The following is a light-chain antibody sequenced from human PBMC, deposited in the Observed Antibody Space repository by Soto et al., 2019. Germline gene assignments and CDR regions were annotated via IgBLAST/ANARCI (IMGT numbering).Light chain of an antibody. Sequence: QSALTHRASVSGSPGQSITISCTGTSSDVGGYNYVSWYQQHPGKAPKLMIYEVSNRPSGVSNRFSGSKSGNTASLTISGLQAEDEADYYCSSYTSSSTPYVFGTGTKLTVL. CDR1: SSDVGGYNY. V-gene: IGLV2-14*01. CDR2: EVS. CDR3: SSYTSSSTPYV. J-gene: IGLJ1*01.